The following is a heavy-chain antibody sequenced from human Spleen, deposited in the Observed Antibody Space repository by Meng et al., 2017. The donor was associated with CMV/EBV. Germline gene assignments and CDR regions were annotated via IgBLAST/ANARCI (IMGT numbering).Heavy chain of an antibody. D-gene: IGHD3-3*02. J-gene: IGHJ4*02. CDR3: ASGHFLEGCCYFDF. V-gene: IGHV3-9*01. CDR2: MSGNTGFI. Sequence: GGSLRLSCAASGFTFDDFAMHWVRQTPGEGLEWVSGMSGNTGFIGYADSVKGRFTISRDNAKNTLYLQMNSLRAEDTAVYYCASGHFLEGCCYFDFWGQGTLVTVSS. CDR1: GFTFDDFA.